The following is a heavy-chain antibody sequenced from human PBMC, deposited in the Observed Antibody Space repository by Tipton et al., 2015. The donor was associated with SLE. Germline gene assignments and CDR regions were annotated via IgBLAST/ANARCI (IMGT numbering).Heavy chain of an antibody. CDR1: GDSISGHY. Sequence: TLSLTCTVSGDSISGHYRSWIRQPPGKGLEWIGYIYDSGSTSYNPSLKSRVTISEDTSKQQFSLKLTSLTAADTAVYYCARGLNYYDSSGYYPFYYMDVWGKGTTVTVSS. J-gene: IGHJ6*03. CDR2: IYDSGST. V-gene: IGHV4-59*08. CDR3: ARGLNYYDSSGYYPFYYMDV. D-gene: IGHD3-22*01.